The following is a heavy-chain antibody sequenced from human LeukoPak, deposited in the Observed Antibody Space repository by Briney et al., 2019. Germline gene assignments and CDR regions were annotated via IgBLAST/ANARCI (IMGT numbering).Heavy chain of an antibody. D-gene: IGHD5-18*01. J-gene: IGHJ6*02. CDR3: AKGQFHYSYGLGYYYGMDV. V-gene: IGHV3-11*01. CDR1: GFTFSDYY. CDR2: ISSIGSTI. Sequence: GGSLRLSCAASGFTFSDYYMSWIRQAPGKGLEWVSYISSIGSTIYYADSVKGRFTISRDNDKDSLYLQINSLRAEDTAVYYCAKGQFHYSYGLGYYYGMDVWGQGTTVTVSS.